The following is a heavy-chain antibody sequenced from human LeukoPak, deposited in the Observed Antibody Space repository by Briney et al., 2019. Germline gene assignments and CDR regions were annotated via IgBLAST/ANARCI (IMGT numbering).Heavy chain of an antibody. CDR2: IRSKAYGGTT. J-gene: IGHJ4*02. V-gene: IGHV3-49*04. CDR3: TTELDVRPNHY. Sequence: PGGSLRLSCTASGFTFGDYGMSWVRQAPGKGLEWVGFIRSKAYGGTTEYAASVKGRFTISRDDSKNTLYLQMNSLKSEDTAVYYCTTELDVRPNHYWGQGTLVTVSS. D-gene: IGHD1-14*01. CDR1: GFTFGDYG.